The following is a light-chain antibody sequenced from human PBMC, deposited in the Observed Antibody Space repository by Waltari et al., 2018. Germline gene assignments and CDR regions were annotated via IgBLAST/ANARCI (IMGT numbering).Light chain of an antibody. J-gene: IGKJ1*01. V-gene: IGKV3-20*01. Sequence: ELVLTQSPGTLSLSPGERATLSCRASQSVGRSLAWYQQKPGQAPRLLIYGASIRATGIPDRFSGGGSGTDFSLTISRLEPEDFVAYHCQHYVRLPVTFGQGTKVEIK. CDR3: QHYVRLPVT. CDR2: GAS. CDR1: QSVGRS.